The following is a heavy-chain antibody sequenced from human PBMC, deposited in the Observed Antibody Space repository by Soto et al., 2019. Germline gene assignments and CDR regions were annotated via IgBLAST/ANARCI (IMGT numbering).Heavy chain of an antibody. CDR1: GGSIRVQSYY. CDR2: SYYSGTS. V-gene: IGHV4-39*01. J-gene: IGHJ5*02. D-gene: IGHD1-20*01. Sequence: SETLSLTCTVSGGSIRVQSYYWTWIRQTPGKGLEWVGSSYYSGTSYFNPALKGRVTISVDTSTNQFSLRLTSVTAADTAVYYFTRRYNWNDYYFDPWGQGTFVTVFS. CDR3: TRRYNWNDYYFDP.